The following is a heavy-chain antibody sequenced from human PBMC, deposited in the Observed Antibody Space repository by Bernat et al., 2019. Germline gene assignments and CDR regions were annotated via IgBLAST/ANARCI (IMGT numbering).Heavy chain of an antibody. Sequence: EVQLVESGGGLVQPGGSLRLSCAASGFTFSSYSMNWVRQAPGKGLEWVSYISSSSSTIYYADSVKGRFTSSRDNAENSLYLQMNSLRDEDTAVYYCARDGHYYYDSSGLYWYFDLWGRGTLVTVSS. CDR1: GFTFSSYS. CDR2: ISSSSSTI. J-gene: IGHJ2*01. V-gene: IGHV3-48*02. D-gene: IGHD3-22*01. CDR3: ARDGHYYYDSSGLYWYFDL.